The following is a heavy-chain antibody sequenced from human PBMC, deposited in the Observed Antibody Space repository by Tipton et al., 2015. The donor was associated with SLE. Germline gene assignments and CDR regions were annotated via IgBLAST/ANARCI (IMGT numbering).Heavy chain of an antibody. CDR1: GGSISSSSYY. CDR2: IYYSGST. D-gene: IGHD7-27*01. V-gene: IGHV4-39*02. CDR3: ARLLELGPFDY. J-gene: IGHJ4*02. Sequence: LRLSCTVSGGSISSSSYYWGWIRQPPGEGLEWIGSIYYSGSTYYNPSLKSRVTISVDTSKNHFSLKLSSVTAADTAVYFCARLLELGPFDYWGQGTLVTVSS.